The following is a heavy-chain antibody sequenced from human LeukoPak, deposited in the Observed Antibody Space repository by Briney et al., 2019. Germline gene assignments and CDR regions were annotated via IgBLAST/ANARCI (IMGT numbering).Heavy chain of an antibody. CDR2: MNPNSGNT. J-gene: IGHJ1*01. CDR3: ATTPQWLSSPEYFQH. CDR1: GYTFTGYY. Sequence: ASVKVSCKASGYTFTGYYMHWVRQATGQGLEWMGWMNPNSGNTGYAQKFQGRVTMTRNTSISTAYMELSSLRSEDTAVYYCATTPQWLSSPEYFQHWGQGTLVTVSS. D-gene: IGHD6-19*01. V-gene: IGHV1-8*02.